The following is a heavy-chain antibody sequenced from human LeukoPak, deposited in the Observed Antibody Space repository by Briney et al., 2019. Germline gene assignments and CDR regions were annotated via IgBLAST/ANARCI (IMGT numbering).Heavy chain of an antibody. CDR3: ARDLSGSLYFDY. CDR1: GASISPYY. Sequence: PSGTLSLTCTVSGASISPYYWNWLRQPAGKGLEWIGRLYPSGSSDYNPSLKSRVTMSVDTSRNQFSLRVTSVTAADTAFYYCARDLSGSLYFDYWGQGILVTVSA. CDR2: LYPSGSS. J-gene: IGHJ4*02. D-gene: IGHD3-10*01. V-gene: IGHV4-4*07.